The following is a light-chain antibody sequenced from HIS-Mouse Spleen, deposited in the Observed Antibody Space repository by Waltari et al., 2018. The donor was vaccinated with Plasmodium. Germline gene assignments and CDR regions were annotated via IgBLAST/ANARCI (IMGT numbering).Light chain of an antibody. CDR2: GKN. V-gene: IGLV3-19*01. CDR1: SLRSYY. CDR3: NSRDSSGTHGV. J-gene: IGLJ2*01. Sequence: SSELTQDPAVSVALGQTVRITCHGDSLRSYYAGWYQQKPGQAPVLVIYGKNNRPSGIPDRFSGSSSGNTASLTITGAQAEDEADYYCNSRDSSGTHGVFGGGTKLTVL.